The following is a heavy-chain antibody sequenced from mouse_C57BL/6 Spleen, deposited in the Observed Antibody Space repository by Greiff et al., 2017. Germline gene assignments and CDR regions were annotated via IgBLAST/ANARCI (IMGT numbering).Heavy chain of an antibody. V-gene: IGHV8-12*01. Sequence: QVQLKESGPGILQSSQTLSLTCSFSGFSLSTSGMGVSWIRQPSGKGLEWLAHIYWDDDKRYNPSLKSRLTISKDTSRNQVFLKITSVDTADTATYYCARVYYYGSPWYFDVWGTGTTVTVSS. CDR3: ARVYYYGSPWYFDV. CDR2: IYWDDDK. D-gene: IGHD1-1*01. J-gene: IGHJ1*03. CDR1: GFSLSTSGMG.